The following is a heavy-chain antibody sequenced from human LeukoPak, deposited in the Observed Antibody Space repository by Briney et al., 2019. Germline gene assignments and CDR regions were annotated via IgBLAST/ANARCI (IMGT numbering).Heavy chain of an antibody. Sequence: SETLSLTCTVSGGSISSGGYYWSWIRQHPGKGLEWIGYIYYSGSTYYNPSLKSRVTISVDTSKNQFSLKLSSVTAADTAVYYCAREPRITMFRGVIIGYFDYWGQGTLVTVSS. CDR1: GGSISSGGYY. CDR3: AREPRITMFRGVIIGYFDY. V-gene: IGHV4-31*03. D-gene: IGHD3-10*01. CDR2: IYYSGST. J-gene: IGHJ4*02.